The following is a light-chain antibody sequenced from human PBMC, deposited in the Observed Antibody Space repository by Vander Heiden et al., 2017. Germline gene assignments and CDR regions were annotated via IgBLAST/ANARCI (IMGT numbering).Light chain of an antibody. CDR2: AAS. J-gene: IGKJ4*01. CDR1: QGLSSY. Sequence: VIWMTQSPSLPSASTGDRVTISCRMRQGLSSYLAWYQQKPGKAPELLIYAASTLQSGVPSRFSGSGSGTDFTLTISCLQSEDFATYYCQQDDSFPPTFGGGTKVEIK. V-gene: IGKV1D-8*01. CDR3: QQDDSFPPT.